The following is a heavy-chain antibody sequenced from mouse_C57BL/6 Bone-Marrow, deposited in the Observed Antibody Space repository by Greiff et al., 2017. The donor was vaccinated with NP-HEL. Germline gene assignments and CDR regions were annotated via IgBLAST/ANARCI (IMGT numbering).Heavy chain of an antibody. CDR2: IRNKANGYTT. CDR1: GFTFTDYY. J-gene: IGHJ3*01. Sequence: EVKLVESGGGLVQPGGSLSLSCAASGFTFTDYYMSWVRQPPGKALEWLGFIRNKANGYTTEYSASVKGRFTISRDNSQSILYLQMNALRAEDSATYYCASAYYSNPWFAYWGQGTLVTVSA. CDR3: ASAYYSNPWFAY. D-gene: IGHD2-5*01. V-gene: IGHV7-3*01.